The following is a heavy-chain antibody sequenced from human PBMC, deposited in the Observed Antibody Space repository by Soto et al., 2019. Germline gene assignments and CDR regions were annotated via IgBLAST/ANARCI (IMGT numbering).Heavy chain of an antibody. CDR1: GFSFSNAW. CDR2: IKRKIDGEAT. CDR3: TTGSVEGV. J-gene: IGHJ6*02. D-gene: IGHD2-15*01. Sequence: EVQLVESGGGLVKPGGSLRLSCAASGFSFSNAWMNWVRQAPGKGLEWVGRIKRKIDGEATDYAGPVKGRFTVCRDESKSALYLQMNSLKGDDTAGYYCTTGSVEGVWGQGTTVTVS. V-gene: IGHV3-15*07.